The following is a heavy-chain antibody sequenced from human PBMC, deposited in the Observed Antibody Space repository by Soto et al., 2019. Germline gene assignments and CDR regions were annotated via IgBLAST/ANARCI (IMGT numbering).Heavy chain of an antibody. V-gene: IGHV1-69*13. CDR2: IIPIFGTA. CDR3: AGYYDFWSGYYTRGVYYYGMDV. CDR1: GYTFTSYY. D-gene: IGHD3-3*01. J-gene: IGHJ6*02. Sequence: SVKVSCKASGYTFTSYYMHWVRQAPGQGLEWMGGIIPIFGTANYAQKFQGRVTITADESTSTAYMELSSLRSEDTAVYYCAGYYDFWSGYYTRGVYYYGMDVWGQGTTVTVSS.